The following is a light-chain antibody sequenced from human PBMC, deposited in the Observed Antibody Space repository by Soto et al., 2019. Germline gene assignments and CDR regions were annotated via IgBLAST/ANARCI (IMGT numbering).Light chain of an antibody. V-gene: IGLV1-40*01. CDR1: NSNIGAGYD. CDR2: GNI. CDR3: KSYAGSNTYV. Sequence: QAVVTQPPSVSGAPGQRVTISCTGSNSNIGAGYDVHWYQQFPGTAPKLLIYGNINRPSGVPDRFSGSKSGNTASLTVSGLQAADEADYFCKSYAGSNTYVFGSGTKLTVL. J-gene: IGLJ1*01.